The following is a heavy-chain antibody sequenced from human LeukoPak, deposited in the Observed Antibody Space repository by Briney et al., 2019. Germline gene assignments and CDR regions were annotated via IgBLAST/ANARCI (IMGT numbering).Heavy chain of an antibody. Sequence: PSETLSLTCTVSGGSINNYYWSWIRQPAGKGLEWTGRIYTRGSTNYNPSLKSRATMSVDTSKNQFSLKLSSVTAADTAVYYCARGRYCSADICSGGDAFDIWGQGTMVSVSS. CDR2: IYTRGST. V-gene: IGHV4-4*07. CDR3: ARGRYCSADICSGGDAFDI. D-gene: IGHD2-15*01. CDR1: GGSINNYY. J-gene: IGHJ3*02.